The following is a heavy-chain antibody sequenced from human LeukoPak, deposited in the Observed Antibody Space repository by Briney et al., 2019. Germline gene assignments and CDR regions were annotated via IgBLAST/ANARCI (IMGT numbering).Heavy chain of an antibody. CDR3: ARDLHTDYGSGSYQYYYGMDV. V-gene: IGHV1-8*01. CDR2: MNPNSGNT. CDR1: GYTFTSYD. D-gene: IGHD3-10*01. J-gene: IGHJ6*02. Sequence: GASVKVSCKASGYTFTSYDINWVRQATGQGLEWMGWMNPNSGNTGYAQKFQGRVTMTRNTSISTAYMELSSLRSEDTAVYYCARDLHTDYGSGSYQYYYGMDVWGQGTTVTVSS.